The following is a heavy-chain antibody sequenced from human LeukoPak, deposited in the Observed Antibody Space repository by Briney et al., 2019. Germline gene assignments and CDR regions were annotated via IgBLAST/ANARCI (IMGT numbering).Heavy chain of an antibody. CDR2: IYYSGST. CDR3: ARRVLWFGDSFGLGPGGYYFDY. CDR1: GGSISSYY. D-gene: IGHD3-10*01. Sequence: SETLSLTCTVSGGSISSYYWSWIRQPPGKGLEGIGYIYYSGSTNYNPSLKSRVTISVDTSKNPFSLKLSSVTAADTAVYYCARRVLWFGDSFGLGPGGYYFDYWGQGTLVTVSS. V-gene: IGHV4-59*01. J-gene: IGHJ4*02.